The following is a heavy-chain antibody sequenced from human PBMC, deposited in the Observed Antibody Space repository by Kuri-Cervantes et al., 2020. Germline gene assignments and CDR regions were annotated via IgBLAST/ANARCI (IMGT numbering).Heavy chain of an antibody. J-gene: IGHJ6*02. CDR3: ARGGRMVRGVISRVYYGMDV. Sequence: ASVKVSCKASGYTFTSYGISWVRQAPGQGLEWMGWISAYNGNTYYAQKLQGRVTMTTNTSTSTVYMELRSLRSDDTAVYYCARGGRMVRGVISRVYYGMDVWGQGTTVTVSS. CDR2: ISAYNGNT. V-gene: IGHV1-18*01. D-gene: IGHD3-10*01. CDR1: GYTFTSYG.